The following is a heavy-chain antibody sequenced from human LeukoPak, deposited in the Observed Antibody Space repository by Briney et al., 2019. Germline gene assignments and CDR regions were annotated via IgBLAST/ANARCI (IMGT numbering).Heavy chain of an antibody. CDR1: GFTFSSYA. J-gene: IGHJ4*02. CDR3: AKWDSSAYWGGHIGFRY. V-gene: IGHV3-23*01. D-gene: IGHD3-22*01. CDR2: ISGSGGST. Sequence: GGSLRLSCAASGFTFSSYAMSWVRQAPGKGLEWVSAISGSGGSTYYADSVKGRFTISRDNSKNTLYLQMNSLRAEDTAVYYCAKWDSSAYWGGHIGFRYWGQGTLVTVSS.